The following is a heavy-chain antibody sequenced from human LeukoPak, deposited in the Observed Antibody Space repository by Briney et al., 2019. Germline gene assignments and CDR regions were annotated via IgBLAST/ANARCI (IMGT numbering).Heavy chain of an antibody. CDR3: ARDHQFWSGYYYYYYMDV. CDR2: IYTSGST. J-gene: IGHJ6*03. V-gene: IGHV4-4*07. D-gene: IGHD3-3*01. CDR1: GGSFSGYY. Sequence: SETLSLTCAVYGGSFSGYYWSWIRQPAGKGLEWIGRIYTSGSTNYNPSLKSRVTMSVDTSKNQFSLKLSSVTAADTAVYYCARDHQFWSGYYYYYYMDVWGKGTTVTVSS.